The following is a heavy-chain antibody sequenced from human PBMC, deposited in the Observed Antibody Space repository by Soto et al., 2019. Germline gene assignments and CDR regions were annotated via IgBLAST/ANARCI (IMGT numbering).Heavy chain of an antibody. V-gene: IGHV3-53*01. J-gene: IGHJ3*02. D-gene: IGHD3-22*01. CDR3: ARNYDSTAGGAFDI. Sequence: EMPLVESGGGLIQPGGSLRLSCAASGFTVSSNYMSWVRQAPGKGLEWVSVIYSGGSTYYADSVKGRFTISRDNSKNTLYLQMNSLRAEDTAVYYCARNYDSTAGGAFDIWGQGTMVTVSS. CDR1: GFTVSSNY. CDR2: IYSGGST.